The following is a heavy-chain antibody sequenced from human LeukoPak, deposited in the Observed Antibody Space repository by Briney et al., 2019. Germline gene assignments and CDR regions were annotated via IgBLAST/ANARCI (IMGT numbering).Heavy chain of an antibody. Sequence: ASVKLSCNASGSTFTGYYMHWVRQAPGQGLEWMGGINPNSGGTNYAQKFQGRVTMTRDTSVSTAYMELSRLRSDDTAVYYCAKGLEELWFGQLLYDHWGQGTLVPVSS. D-gene: IGHD3-10*01. CDR3: AKGLEELWFGQLLYDH. CDR1: GSTFTGYY. V-gene: IGHV1-2*02. CDR2: INPNSGGT. J-gene: IGHJ4*02.